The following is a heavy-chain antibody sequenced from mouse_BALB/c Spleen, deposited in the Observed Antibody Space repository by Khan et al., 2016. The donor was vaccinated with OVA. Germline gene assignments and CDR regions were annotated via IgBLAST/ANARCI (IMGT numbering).Heavy chain of an antibody. D-gene: IGHD1-1*01. J-gene: IGHJ4*01. CDR2: LWGDGST. V-gene: IGHV2-3*01. CDR1: GISLNSYG. CDR3: AKFTPDYYSMDY. Sequence: QVQLKQSGPGLVAPSQSLSITCTVSGISLNSYGVNWVRQPPGKGLEWLGVLWGDGSTNYHSALKSRLIISKDDSKSQVFLKLNSLQTDDTATYYCAKFTPDYYSMDYWGQGTSVTVSS.